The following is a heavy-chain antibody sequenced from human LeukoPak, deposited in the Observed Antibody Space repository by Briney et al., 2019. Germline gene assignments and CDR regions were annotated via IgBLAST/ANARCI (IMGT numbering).Heavy chain of an antibody. CDR2: MFYDGSDK. Sequence: GGSLRLSCVASGFNFGGYGMHWVRQAPGKGLEWVAVMFYDGSDKYYADSVKGRFTISRDNSKNTLYLQMNSLRPEDTAVYYCAKDLAARPAYYYYMDVWGKGTTVTVSS. D-gene: IGHD6-6*01. CDR1: GFNFGGYG. J-gene: IGHJ6*03. V-gene: IGHV3-33*06. CDR3: AKDLAARPAYYYYMDV.